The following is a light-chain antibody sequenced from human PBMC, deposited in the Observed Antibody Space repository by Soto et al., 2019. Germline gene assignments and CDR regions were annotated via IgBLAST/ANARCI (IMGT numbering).Light chain of an antibody. J-gene: IGKJ1*01. CDR3: LQDYNYPVT. V-gene: IGKV1-6*01. Sequence: IQMTQSPCSLSASVGDSATITRRASQSISSWLACYQQKPGKAPKLLIYAASSLQSGVPSRFSGSGSGTDFTLTISSLQPEDFATYYCLQDYNYPVTFGQGTKV. CDR2: AAS. CDR1: QSISSW.